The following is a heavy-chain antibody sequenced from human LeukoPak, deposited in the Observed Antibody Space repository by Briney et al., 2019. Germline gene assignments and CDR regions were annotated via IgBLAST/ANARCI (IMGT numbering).Heavy chain of an antibody. CDR3: ARVVPAVTNRFDP. V-gene: IGHV3-7*05. CDR1: GFTVSSNY. D-gene: IGHD2-2*01. Sequence: PGGSLRLSCAASGFTVSSNYMSWVRQAPGKGLEWVANIQPDGSEKYYVDSVKGRFTISRDNAKNSLYLQMNSLRAEDTAVYYCARVVPAVTNRFDPWGQGTLVTVS. J-gene: IGHJ5*02. CDR2: IQPDGSEK.